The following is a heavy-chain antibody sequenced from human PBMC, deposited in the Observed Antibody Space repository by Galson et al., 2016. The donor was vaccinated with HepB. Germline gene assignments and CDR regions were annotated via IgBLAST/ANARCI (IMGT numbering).Heavy chain of an antibody. CDR1: GFTFSSYG. J-gene: IGHJ6*02. V-gene: IGHV3-33*01. Sequence: SLRLSCAASGFTFSSYGIHWVRQAPGKGLEWVAVIWYDGGNKYYADSLKGRFTISTDNSKNTPYLQMNSLRAEDTAVYYCARDKKGRVEVVVAANYYYYYGMDVWGQGTTVTVSS. CDR3: ARDKKGRVEVVVAANYYYYYGMDV. CDR2: IWYDGGNK. D-gene: IGHD2-15*01.